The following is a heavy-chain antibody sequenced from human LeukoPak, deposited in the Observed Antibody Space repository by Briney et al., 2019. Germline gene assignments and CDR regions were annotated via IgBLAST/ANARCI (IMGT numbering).Heavy chain of an antibody. V-gene: IGHV1-18*01. Sequence: ASVKVSCKASGYTFTSNGISWVRQAPGQGLEWMGWISAYSGNTNYAQNLQGRVTMTADTAARTAYMELRSLKSDDTAVYYCARVAGGYSYGYEDYWGQGTLVTASS. CDR1: GYTFTSNG. CDR2: ISAYSGNT. J-gene: IGHJ4*02. D-gene: IGHD5-18*01. CDR3: ARVAGGYSYGYEDY.